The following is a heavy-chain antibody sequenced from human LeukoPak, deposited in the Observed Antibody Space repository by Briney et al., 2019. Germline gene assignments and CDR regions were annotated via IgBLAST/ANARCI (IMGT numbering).Heavy chain of an antibody. Sequence: ASVEVSCKASGYTFTGYYMHWVRQAPGQGLEWMGWINPNSGGTNYTQKFQGRVTITRNTSISTAYMELSSLRSEDTAVYYCARGLQYQLPDYWGQGTLVTVSS. J-gene: IGHJ4*02. D-gene: IGHD2-2*01. V-gene: IGHV1-2*02. CDR1: GYTFTGYY. CDR3: ARGLQYQLPDY. CDR2: INPNSGGT.